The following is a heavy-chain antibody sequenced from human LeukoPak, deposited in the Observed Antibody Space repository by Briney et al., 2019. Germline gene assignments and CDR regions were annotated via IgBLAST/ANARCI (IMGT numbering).Heavy chain of an antibody. J-gene: IGHJ6*03. V-gene: IGHV3-74*01. CDR2: ISSNGSIT. Sequence: GGSLRLSCTASGFTLSSYWMHWVRQAPGNGLVWVSRISSNGSITIYADSVKGRFTIPRDNAQNTLYLQMNSLRAEDTAVYYCARKRPTYMDVRGKGTTVTISS. CDR3: ARKRPTYMDV. CDR1: GFTLSSYW.